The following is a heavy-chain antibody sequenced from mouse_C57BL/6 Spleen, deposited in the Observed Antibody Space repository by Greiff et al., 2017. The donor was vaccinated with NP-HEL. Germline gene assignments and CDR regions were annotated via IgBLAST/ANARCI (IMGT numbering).Heavy chain of an antibody. CDR3: ARRPLLAY. J-gene: IGHJ3*01. Sequence: QVQLQQSGAELVRPGTSVKVSCKASGYAFTNYLIEWVKQRPGQGLEWIGVINPGSGGTNYNEKFKGKATLTAAKSSSTAYMQLSSPTSEDSAVYFCARRPLLAYWGQGTLVTVSA. CDR1: GYAFTNYL. CDR2: INPGSGGT. V-gene: IGHV1-54*01.